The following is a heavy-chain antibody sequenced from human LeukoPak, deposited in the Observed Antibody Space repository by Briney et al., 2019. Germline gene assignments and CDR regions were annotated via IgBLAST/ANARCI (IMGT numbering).Heavy chain of an antibody. D-gene: IGHD4-17*01. CDR1: GFTFDDYG. J-gene: IGHJ3*02. V-gene: IGHV3-20*04. CDR3: ARVYGAEQGYAFDI. CDR2: INWNGGST. Sequence: GGSLRLSCAASGFTFDDYGMSWVRQAPGKGLEWVSGINWNGGSTGYADSVKGRFTISRDNAKNSLYLQMNSLRAEDAALYYCARVYGAEQGYAFDIWGQGTMVTVSS.